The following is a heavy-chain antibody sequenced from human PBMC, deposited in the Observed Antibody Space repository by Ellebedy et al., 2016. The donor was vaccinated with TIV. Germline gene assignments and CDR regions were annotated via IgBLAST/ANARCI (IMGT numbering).Heavy chain of an antibody. D-gene: IGHD3-3*01. Sequence: GGSLRLXCAASGFTFSGSAMHWVRQASGKGLEWVGRIRSKANSYATAYAASVKGRFTISRDDSKNTAYLQMNSLKTEDTAVYYCTRHRGSYDFWSGYHNWFNPWGQGTLVTVSS. CDR1: GFTFSGSA. V-gene: IGHV3-73*01. J-gene: IGHJ5*02. CDR3: TRHRGSYDFWSGYHNWFNP. CDR2: IRSKANSYAT.